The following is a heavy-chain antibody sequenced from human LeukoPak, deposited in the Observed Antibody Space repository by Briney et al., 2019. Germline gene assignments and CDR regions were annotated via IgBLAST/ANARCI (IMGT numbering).Heavy chain of an antibody. CDR1: GFTVSSNY. Sequence: GGSLRLSCAASGFTVSSNYMSWVRQAPGKGLGWVSAIGTAGDTYYPGSVKGRFTISRENAKNSLYLQMNSLRAGDTAVYYCARGGRGSSNWYLVYWGQGTLVTVSS. J-gene: IGHJ4*02. V-gene: IGHV3-13*01. CDR2: IGTAGDT. D-gene: IGHD6-13*01. CDR3: ARGGRGSSNWYLVY.